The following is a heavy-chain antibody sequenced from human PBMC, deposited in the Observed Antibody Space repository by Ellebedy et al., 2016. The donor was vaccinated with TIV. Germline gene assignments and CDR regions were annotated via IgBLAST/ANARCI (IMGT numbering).Heavy chain of an antibody. D-gene: IGHD2/OR15-2a*01. CDR2: IMPSLGPA. J-gene: IGHJ6*02. CDR3: AKNIRSSTSYGLDV. CDR1: GGLFSNYA. Sequence: SVKVSXKSSGGLFSNYAINWVRQAPGQGLEWMGQIMPSLGPANYAQKLRGRVTITADESTSTVNMELRSLRYEDTAVYFCAKNIRSSTSYGLDVWGQGTTVIVSS. V-gene: IGHV1-69*11.